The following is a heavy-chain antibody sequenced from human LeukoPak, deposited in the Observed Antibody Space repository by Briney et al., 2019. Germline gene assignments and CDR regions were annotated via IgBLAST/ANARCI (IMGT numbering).Heavy chain of an antibody. J-gene: IGHJ4*02. D-gene: IGHD4-17*01. CDR1: GNSFTNYW. Sequence: GESLKISCKGSGNSFTNYWIAWVRQMPGKRLEWMGIIYPGDSDTKYSPSFQGQVTISADKSISTAFLQWNSLKASDTAMYYCARLAYGDRRFFDYWGQGTLVTVSS. CDR3: ARLAYGDRRFFDY. V-gene: IGHV5-51*01. CDR2: IYPGDSDT.